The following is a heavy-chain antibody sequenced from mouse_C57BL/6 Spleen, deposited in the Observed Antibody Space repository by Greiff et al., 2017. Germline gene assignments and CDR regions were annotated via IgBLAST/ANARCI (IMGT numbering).Heavy chain of an antibody. Sequence: QVQLQQPGAELVMPGASVKLSCKASGYTFTSYWMHWVKQSPGQGLEWIGEIDPSDSYTNYNQKFKGKSTLTVDKPASTAYMQLSSLTSEDAAVYYCARRSNYYAMDYWGQGTSVTVSS. CDR1: GYTFTSYW. CDR2: IDPSDSYT. D-gene: IGHD2-5*01. V-gene: IGHV1-69*01. J-gene: IGHJ4*01. CDR3: ARRSNYYAMDY.